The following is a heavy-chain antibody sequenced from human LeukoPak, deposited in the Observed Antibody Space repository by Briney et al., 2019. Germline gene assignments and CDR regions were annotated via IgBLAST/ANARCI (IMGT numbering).Heavy chain of an antibody. CDR3: SGGTALGHDYGDDH. Sequence: ASVKVSCKASGYTFTSYGISWVRQAPGQGLECMGWISAYNSNTNYAQKLQGRVTMTTDTSTSTAYMELRSLRSDDTAVYYCSGGTALGHDYGDDHWGQGTLVTVSS. J-gene: IGHJ5*02. CDR2: ISAYNSNT. CDR1: GYTFTSYG. D-gene: IGHD4-17*01. V-gene: IGHV1-18*01.